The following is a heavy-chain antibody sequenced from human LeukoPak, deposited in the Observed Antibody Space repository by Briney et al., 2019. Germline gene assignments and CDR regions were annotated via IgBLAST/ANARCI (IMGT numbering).Heavy chain of an antibody. J-gene: IGHJ4*02. Sequence: GEPLKISCKGSGYSFTSYWIGWVRQMPGKGLEWMGIIYPGDSDTRYSPSFQGQVTISADKSISTAYLQWSSLKASGTAMYYCARLEYSGSYYSKYYFDYWGQGTLVTVSS. CDR2: IYPGDSDT. V-gene: IGHV5-51*01. D-gene: IGHD1-26*01. CDR3: ARLEYSGSYYSKYYFDY. CDR1: GYSFTSYW.